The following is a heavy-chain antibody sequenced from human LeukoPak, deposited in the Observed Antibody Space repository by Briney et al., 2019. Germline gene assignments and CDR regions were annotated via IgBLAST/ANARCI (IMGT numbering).Heavy chain of an antibody. CDR3: ARGGPWELLGYDAFDI. J-gene: IGHJ3*02. V-gene: IGHV1-2*06. D-gene: IGHD1-26*01. CDR2: INPNSGGT. CDR1: GYTFTGYY. Sequence: ASVKVSCKASGYTFTGYYMHWVRQAPGQGLEWMGRINPNSGGTNYAQKFQGRVTMPRDTSISTAYMELSRLRSDDTAVYYCARGGPWELLGYDAFDIWGQGTMVTVSS.